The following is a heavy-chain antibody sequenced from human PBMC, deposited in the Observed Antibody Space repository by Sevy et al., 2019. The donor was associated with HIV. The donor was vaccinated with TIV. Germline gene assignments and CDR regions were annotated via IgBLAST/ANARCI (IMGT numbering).Heavy chain of an antibody. CDR1: GFTFDDYA. V-gene: IGHV3-43D*04. Sequence: GGSLRLSCAASGFTFDDYAMHWVRQAPGKGLEWVSLISWDGGSTYYADSVKGRFTISRDNSKNSLYLQMNSLRAEDTALYYCAKDRTAAAGRDDYFDYWGQGTLVTVSS. D-gene: IGHD6-13*01. CDR2: ISWDGGST. J-gene: IGHJ4*02. CDR3: AKDRTAAAGRDDYFDY.